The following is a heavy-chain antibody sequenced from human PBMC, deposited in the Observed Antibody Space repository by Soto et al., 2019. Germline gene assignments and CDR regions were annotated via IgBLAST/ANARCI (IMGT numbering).Heavy chain of an antibody. V-gene: IGHV4-31*03. Sequence: SETLSLTCTVSVCSISSGGYYWSWIRQHPGKGLEWIGYIYYSGSTYYNPSLKSRVTISVDTSKNQFSLKLSSVTAADTAVYYCARATKKGQIPWGQGTLVTVSS. CDR1: VCSISSGGYY. J-gene: IGHJ5*02. CDR3: ARATKKGQIP. CDR2: IYYSGST.